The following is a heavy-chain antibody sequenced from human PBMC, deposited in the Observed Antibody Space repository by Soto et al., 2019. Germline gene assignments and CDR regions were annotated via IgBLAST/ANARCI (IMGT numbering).Heavy chain of an antibody. CDR3: VMVANYVTPTPQDV. CDR1: GYIFANYG. D-gene: IGHD3-16*01. V-gene: IGHV1-18*01. J-gene: IGHJ6*02. Sequence: QVQLVQSGDEVKKPGASVKASCKASGYIFANYGITWVRQAPGQGLEWMGWISPYTGNTHSATQVQGRLTMTTDTSTSTAYMDLGSPTSDDTGVYYCVMVANYVTPTPQDVWGQGTTVTVSS. CDR2: ISPYTGNT.